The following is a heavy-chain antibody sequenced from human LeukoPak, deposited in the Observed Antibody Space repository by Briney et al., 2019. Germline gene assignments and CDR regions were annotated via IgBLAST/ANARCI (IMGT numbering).Heavy chain of an antibody. CDR1: GYTFTSYD. CDR3: ARGAHPYYDILTGLDY. J-gene: IGHJ4*02. D-gene: IGHD3-9*01. CDR2: MNPNSGNT. V-gene: IGHV1-8*01. Sequence: ASVKVSCKASGYTFTSYDINWVRQATGQGLEWMGWMNPNSGNTGYAQKFQGRVTMTRNTSISTAYMELSSLRSEDTAVYYCARGAHPYYDILTGLDYWGQGTLVTVSS.